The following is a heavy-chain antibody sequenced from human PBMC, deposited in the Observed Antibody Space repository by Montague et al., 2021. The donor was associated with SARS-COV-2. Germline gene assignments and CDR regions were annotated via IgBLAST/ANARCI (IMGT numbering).Heavy chain of an antibody. Sequence: SETLSLTCTVSGGSITRNYYWGWIRQPPGKGLEWVGNIYYSGTTXINPSLDSRVTISVDASKNQFSLNLTSVTAADTAVYYCARPLVRGVPKAFDIWGQGALVIVSS. D-gene: IGHD3-10*01. CDR1: GGSITRNYY. V-gene: IGHV4-39*01. CDR2: IYYSGTT. J-gene: IGHJ3*02. CDR3: ARPLVRGVPKAFDI.